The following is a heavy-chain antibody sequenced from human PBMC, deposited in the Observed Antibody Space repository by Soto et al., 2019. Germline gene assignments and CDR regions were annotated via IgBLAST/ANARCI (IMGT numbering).Heavy chain of an antibody. J-gene: IGHJ6*01. CDR1: GGSFRGYD. D-gene: IGHD1-26*01. CDR2: INHSGST. Sequence: SEARCVTCAGYGGSFRGYDWSGIRQPPGKGLEWIGKINHSGSTNYNPSLKSRVTISVDTSKNQFSLKLSSVTAADTAVYYCARGRLCWTKNYYRDLLAVSGQGTTVPVSS. V-gene: IGHV4-34*01. CDR3: ARGRLCWTKNYYRDLLAV.